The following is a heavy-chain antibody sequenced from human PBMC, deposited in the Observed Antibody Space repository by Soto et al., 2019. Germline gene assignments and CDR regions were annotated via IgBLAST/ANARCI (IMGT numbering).Heavy chain of an antibody. V-gene: IGHV1-18*01. D-gene: IGHD3-10*01. CDR3: ARETTVLLWFGELIYYSGMDV. CDR2: ISAYNGNT. CDR1: GYTFTSYG. Sequence: QVQLVQSGAEVKKPGASVKVSCKASGYTFTSYGISWVRQAPGQGLEWMGWISAYNGNTNYAQKLQGRVTMTTDTSTSTAYMELRSLRSDDTAVYYCARETTVLLWFGELIYYSGMDVWGQGTTVTVSS. J-gene: IGHJ6*02.